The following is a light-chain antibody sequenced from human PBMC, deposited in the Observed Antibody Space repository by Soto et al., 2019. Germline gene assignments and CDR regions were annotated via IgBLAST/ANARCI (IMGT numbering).Light chain of an antibody. CDR1: QSITSY. V-gene: IGKV1-39*01. CDR2: AAS. Sequence: IQLAQSPASLSASVGDTVTITCWASQSITSYLNWDQQKPGTGPKLMIWAASSLQSGAPSRFSCSVTGTDFTLTISSLQPKDFATYYCQQSYSPPLTFGQGTKGDI. J-gene: IGKJ1*01. CDR3: QQSYSPPLT.